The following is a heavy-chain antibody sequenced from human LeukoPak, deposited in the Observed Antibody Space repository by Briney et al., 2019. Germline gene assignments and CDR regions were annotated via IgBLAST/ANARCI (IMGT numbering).Heavy chain of an antibody. D-gene: IGHD3-22*01. J-gene: IGHJ4*02. CDR1: GYSFTSYW. V-gene: IGHV5-51*01. CDR3: ARRTFYDSSGYYYFVY. Sequence: GESLKISCKGSGYSFTSYWIGWVRQMPGKGLEWMGIIYPGDSDTRYSPSFQGQVTISADKSISTAYLQWSSLKASDTAMYYCARRTFYDSSGYYYFVYWGQGTLVTVSS. CDR2: IYPGDSDT.